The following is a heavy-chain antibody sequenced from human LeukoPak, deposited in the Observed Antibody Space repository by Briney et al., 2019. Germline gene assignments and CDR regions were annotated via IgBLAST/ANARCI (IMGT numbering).Heavy chain of an antibody. CDR1: GGSFSGYY. Sequence: SETLSLTCAGYGGSFSGYYWSWIRKPPGKGLEWFGEINHSGSTNYNPSIKSRVTISVDTSKNQCSLKLTAVTAADTAVYYCARAPGTTFDYWGHGNMVTVSS. CDR2: INHSGST. CDR3: ARAPGTTFDY. V-gene: IGHV4-34*01. D-gene: IGHD1-7*01. J-gene: IGHJ4*01.